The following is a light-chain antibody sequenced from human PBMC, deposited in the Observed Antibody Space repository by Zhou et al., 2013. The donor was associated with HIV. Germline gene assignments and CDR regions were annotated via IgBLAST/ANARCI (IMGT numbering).Light chain of an antibody. Sequence: EIVLTQSPGTLSLSPGERATLSCRASQSVSNNYLAWYQQKPGQAPRLLISRASSRAAGIPDRFSGSGSGTDFTLTISRLEPEDFAVYYCHHYGPSRTFGQGTKVEIK. CDR3: HHYGPSRT. V-gene: IGKV3-20*01. J-gene: IGKJ1*01. CDR2: RAS. CDR1: QSVSNNY.